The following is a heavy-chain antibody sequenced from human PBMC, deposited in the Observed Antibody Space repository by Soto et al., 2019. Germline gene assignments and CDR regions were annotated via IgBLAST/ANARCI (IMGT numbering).Heavy chain of an antibody. J-gene: IGHJ4*02. CDR2: IYYSGST. D-gene: IGHD3-10*01. CDR1: GYSIISSNW. CDR3: ARTMVRGVTAFDY. Sequence: PSETLSLTCAVSGYSIISSNWWGWIRQPPGKGLEWIGYIYYSGSTYYNPSLKSRVTMSVDTSKNQFSLKLSSVTAVDTAVYYCARTMVRGVTAFDYWGQGTLVTVS. V-gene: IGHV4-28*01.